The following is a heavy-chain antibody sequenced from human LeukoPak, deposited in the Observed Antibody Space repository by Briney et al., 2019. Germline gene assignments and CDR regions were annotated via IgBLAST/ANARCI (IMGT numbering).Heavy chain of an antibody. J-gene: IGHJ4*02. V-gene: IGHV3-11*04. Sequence: GGSLRLSCAVSGFTFSDYYMSWVRQAPGKGLGWVSYISNGGSPIYYADSVKGRFTISRDNTKNSLYLQMNSLRAEDTAVYYCARDLSAHSSGWYYVYWGQGTLVTVSS. D-gene: IGHD6-19*01. CDR2: ISNGGSPI. CDR1: GFTFSDYY. CDR3: ARDLSAHSSGWYYVY.